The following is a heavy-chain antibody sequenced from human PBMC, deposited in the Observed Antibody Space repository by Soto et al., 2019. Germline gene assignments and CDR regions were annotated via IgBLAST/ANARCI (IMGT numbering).Heavy chain of an antibody. CDR2: INSDGSST. Sequence: GGSLRLSCAASGFTFSSYWMHWVRQAPGKGLVWVSRINSDGSSTSYADSVKGRFTISRDSAKNTLYLQMNSLRAEDTAVYYCARDRRAQITIFGVVITNDAFDIWGQGTMVTVSS. D-gene: IGHD3-3*01. J-gene: IGHJ3*02. V-gene: IGHV3-74*01. CDR1: GFTFSSYW. CDR3: ARDRRAQITIFGVVITNDAFDI.